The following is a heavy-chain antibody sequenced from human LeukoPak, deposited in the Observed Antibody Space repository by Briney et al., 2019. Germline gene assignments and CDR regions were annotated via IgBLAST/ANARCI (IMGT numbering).Heavy chain of an antibody. Sequence: GGSLRLSCEGSGFTFSNYWMGWVRQAPGKGLQWVANIKTDGSEKYYVDSVKGRFTISRDNAKNSLYLQMNTLRAEDTAVYYCATYSSLNRREFQYWGRGTLLTVST. CDR1: GFTFSNYW. CDR2: IKTDGSEK. D-gene: IGHD3-22*01. V-gene: IGHV3-7*01. CDR3: ATYSSLNRREFQY. J-gene: IGHJ1*01.